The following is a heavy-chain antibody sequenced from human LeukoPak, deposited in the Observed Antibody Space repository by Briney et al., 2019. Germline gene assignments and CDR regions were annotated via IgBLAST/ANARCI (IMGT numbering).Heavy chain of an antibody. D-gene: IGHD3-22*01. CDR2: IKQDGSEK. V-gene: IGHV3-7*01. Sequence: PGGSLRLSCAASGFTFSSYWMSWVRQAPGKGLEWVANIKQDGSEKYYVDSVKGRFTISRDNAKNSLYLQMNSLRAEDTAVYYCARDLPPWYYDSSGLLDYWGQGTLVTVSS. CDR1: GFTFSSYW. CDR3: ARDLPPWYYDSSGLLDY. J-gene: IGHJ4*02.